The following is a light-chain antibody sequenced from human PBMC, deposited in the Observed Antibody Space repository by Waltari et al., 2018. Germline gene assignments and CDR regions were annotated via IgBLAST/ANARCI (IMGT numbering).Light chain of an antibody. Sequence: EIVMTQSPATPSGSPGERATLSCRSSQSISTNLAWYHQKPGQAPRLLIYGASTRATGIPARFSGSGSETEFTLTISSLQSEDFAVYYCQQYNIWPRTFGQGTKVDI. CDR3: QQYNIWPRT. V-gene: IGKV3-15*01. CDR2: GAS. J-gene: IGKJ1*01. CDR1: QSISTN.